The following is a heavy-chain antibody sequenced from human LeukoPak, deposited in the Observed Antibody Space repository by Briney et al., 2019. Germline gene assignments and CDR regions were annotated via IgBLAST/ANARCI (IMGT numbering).Heavy chain of an antibody. V-gene: IGHV3-9*01. CDR3: AREVWGPYSSVGMDV. Sequence: GGSLRLSCAASGFTFDDYAMHWVRQAPGKGLEWVSGISWNSGSIGYADSVKGRFTISRDNAKNSLYLQMNSLRAEDTAVYYCAREVWGPYSSVGMDVWGQGTTVTVSS. J-gene: IGHJ6*02. CDR2: ISWNSGSI. D-gene: IGHD6-19*01. CDR1: GFTFDDYA.